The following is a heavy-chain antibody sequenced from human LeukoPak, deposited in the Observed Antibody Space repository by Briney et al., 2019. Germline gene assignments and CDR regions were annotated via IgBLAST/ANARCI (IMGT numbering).Heavy chain of an antibody. CDR2: INPSGGST. CDR3: ARGGGATYFDY. Sequence: ASVKVSCKASGYTFTSYYMHWVRQAPGKGLEWMGIINPSGGSTSYAQKFQGRVTMTRDTSTSPVYMELSSLRSEDTAVYYCARGGGATYFDYWGQGTLVTVSS. J-gene: IGHJ4*02. D-gene: IGHD1-26*01. CDR1: GYTFTSYY. V-gene: IGHV1-46*01.